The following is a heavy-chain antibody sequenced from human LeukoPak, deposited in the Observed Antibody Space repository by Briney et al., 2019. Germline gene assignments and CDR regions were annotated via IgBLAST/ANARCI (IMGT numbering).Heavy chain of an antibody. D-gene: IGHD2-15*01. CDR1: GYTFTSYY. CDR2: IDPSGGGT. J-gene: IGHJ5*02. CDR3: ARDVHNCSGGSCYSGWFDP. Sequence: ASVKVSCKASGYTFTSYYMHWVRQAPGQGLEWMGIIDPSGGGTSYAQKFQGRVTMTSDTSTSTAYMELSSLRSEDTAVYYCARDVHNCSGGSCYSGWFDPWGQGTLVTVSS. V-gene: IGHV1-46*01.